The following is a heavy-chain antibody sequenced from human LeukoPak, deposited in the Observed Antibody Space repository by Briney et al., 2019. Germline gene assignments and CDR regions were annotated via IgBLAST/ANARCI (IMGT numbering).Heavy chain of an antibody. J-gene: IGHJ6*03. V-gene: IGHV4-4*07. CDR1: GGSISSYY. Sequence: PSETLSLTCTVSGGSISSYYWSWIQQTAGKGLEWIRRIYTSGSTNYNPSLKSRVTMSVDTSKNQFSLKLSSVTAADTAVYYCASGPYDFWRGYYMDVWGKGTTVTVSS. CDR3: ASGPYDFWRGYYMDV. D-gene: IGHD3-3*01. CDR2: IYTSGST.